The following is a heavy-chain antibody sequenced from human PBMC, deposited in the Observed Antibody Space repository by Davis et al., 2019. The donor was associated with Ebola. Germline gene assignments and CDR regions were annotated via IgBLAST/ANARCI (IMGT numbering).Heavy chain of an antibody. V-gene: IGHV3-21*01. CDR2: FGTSGDT. CDR3: AKGTAMIVGVSNWFDP. CDR1: GFIFRSYV. Sequence: AGSLRLSCAASGFIFRSYVMSWVRQAPGKGLEWVSTFGTSGDTYYADSVKVRFTISRDNAKNSLYLQMNSLRAEDTAVYYCAKGTAMIVGVSNWFDPWGQGTLVTVSS. J-gene: IGHJ5*02. D-gene: IGHD3-22*01.